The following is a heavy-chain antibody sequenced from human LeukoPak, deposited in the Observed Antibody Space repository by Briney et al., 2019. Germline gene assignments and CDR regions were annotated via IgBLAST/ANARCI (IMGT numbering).Heavy chain of an antibody. Sequence: TGGSLRLSCAASGFTFSSYAMSWVRQAPGKGLEWVSAISGSGGSTYYADSVKGRFTISRDDSRNILYLQMNSLRVEDAAVYYCAKDVPYSGWAFDIWGQGTLVTVSS. J-gene: IGHJ3*02. CDR3: AKDVPYSGWAFDI. CDR2: ISGSGGST. V-gene: IGHV3-23*01. D-gene: IGHD6-19*01. CDR1: GFTFSSYA.